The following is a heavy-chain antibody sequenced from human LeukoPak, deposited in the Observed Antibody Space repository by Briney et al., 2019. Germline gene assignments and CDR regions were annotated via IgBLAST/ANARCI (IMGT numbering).Heavy chain of an antibody. J-gene: IGHJ4*02. D-gene: IGHD3-22*01. V-gene: IGHV3-7*01. CDR1: GFTFGDYA. CDR3: VRDLYRIVVVPHYFDY. CDR2: IKQDGSEK. Sequence: GGSLRLSCTASGFTFGDYAMTWVRQAPGKGLEWVANIKQDGSEKYYVDSVKGRFTISRDNAKNSLYLQMNSLRAEDTAVYYCVRDLYRIVVVPHYFDYWGQGTLVTVSS.